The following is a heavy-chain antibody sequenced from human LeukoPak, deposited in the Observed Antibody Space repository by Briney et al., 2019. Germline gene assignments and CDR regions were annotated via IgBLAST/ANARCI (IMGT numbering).Heavy chain of an antibody. J-gene: IGHJ5*02. V-gene: IGHV4-34*01. D-gene: IGHD2-15*01. Sequence: PSGTLSLTCAVYGGSFSGYYWSWIRQPPGKGLEWIGEINHSGSTNYNPSLKSRVTISVDTSKNQFSLKLSSVTAADTAVYYCARRPIVGRNWFDPWGQGTLVTVSS. CDR3: ARRPIVGRNWFDP. CDR1: GGSFSGYY. CDR2: INHSGST.